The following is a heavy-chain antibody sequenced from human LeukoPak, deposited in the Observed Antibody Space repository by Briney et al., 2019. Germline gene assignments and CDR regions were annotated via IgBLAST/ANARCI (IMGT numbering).Heavy chain of an antibody. J-gene: IGHJ4*02. CDR3: ASGSPAFDY. Sequence: GGSLRLSCAASGFTFSSYEMNWVRQAPGKGLEWVSYISSSGSTIYYADSVKGRFTISRDNAKNSLCLQMNSLRAEDTAVYYCASGSPAFDYWGQGTLVTVSS. V-gene: IGHV3-48*03. CDR1: GFTFSSYE. CDR2: ISSSGSTI.